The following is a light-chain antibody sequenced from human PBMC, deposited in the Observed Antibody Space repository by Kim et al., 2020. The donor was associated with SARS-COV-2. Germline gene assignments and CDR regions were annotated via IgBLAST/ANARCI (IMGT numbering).Light chain of an antibody. CDR3: GTWDSSLSGLV. CDR1: SSNIGNNY. CDR2: DNN. V-gene: IGLV1-51*01. J-gene: IGLJ3*02. Sequence: QSVLTQPHSVSADPGQKVTLSCSGSSSNIGNNYVSWYQQLPGTAPKLLIYDNNKRPSGIPDRFSGSKSGTSATLGITGLQTGDEADYYCGTWDSSLSGLVFGGGTQLTVL.